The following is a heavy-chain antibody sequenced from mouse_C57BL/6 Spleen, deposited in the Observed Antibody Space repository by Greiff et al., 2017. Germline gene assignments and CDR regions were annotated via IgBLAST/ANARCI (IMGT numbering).Heavy chain of an antibody. CDR1: GFTFSDYG. CDR3: ARLDYDVPFAY. CDR2: ISSGSSTI. D-gene: IGHD2-4*01. Sequence: EVKLVESGGGLVKPGGSLKLSCAASGFTFSDYGMHWVRQAPETGLEWVAYISSGSSTIYYADTVKGRFTISRDNAKNTLFLQMTSLRSEDTAMYYCARLDYDVPFAYWGQGTLVTVSA. V-gene: IGHV5-17*01. J-gene: IGHJ3*01.